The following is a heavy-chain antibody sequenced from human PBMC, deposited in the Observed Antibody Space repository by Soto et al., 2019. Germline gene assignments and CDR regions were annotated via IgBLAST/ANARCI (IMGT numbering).Heavy chain of an antibody. CDR3: ARTIHDYSNYVDYYYYMDV. V-gene: IGHV1-18*01. CDR1: GYTFTSYA. D-gene: IGHD4-4*01. Sequence: ASVKVSCKASGYTFTSYAMHWVRQAPGQRLEWMGWISAYNGNTNYAQKLQGRVTMTTDTSTSTAYMELRSLRSDDTAVYYCARTIHDYSNYVDYYYYMDVWGKGTTVTVS. CDR2: ISAYNGNT. J-gene: IGHJ6*03.